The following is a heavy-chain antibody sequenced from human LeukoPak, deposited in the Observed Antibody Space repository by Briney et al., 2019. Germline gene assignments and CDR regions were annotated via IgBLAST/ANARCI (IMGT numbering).Heavy chain of an antibody. D-gene: IGHD3-3*01. CDR2: IDARSGIT. J-gene: IGHJ3*02. CDR1: GFTVSSNY. CDR3: ARTYDFGRGPPGDAFDN. V-gene: IGHV3-48*01. Sequence: GGSLRLSCAASGFTVSSNYMSWVRQAPGKGPEWVSYIDARSGITYYADSVQGRFTISRDDARESVFLQMDGLRVDDTAVYYCARTYDFGRGPPGDAFDNWGPGTWVIVSA.